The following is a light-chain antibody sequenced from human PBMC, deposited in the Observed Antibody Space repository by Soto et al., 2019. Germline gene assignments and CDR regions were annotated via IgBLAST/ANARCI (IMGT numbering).Light chain of an antibody. V-gene: IGKV3-11*01. CDR3: QQRNIWPPVT. CDR1: PSVTNY. Sequence: EIVLTQSPATLSSSPGERATLSCRASPSVTNYLAWYQQKPGQPPRLLIYAAFNRAAGIPARFSGSGSGTDFTLTISSLEPEDSAVYYCQQRNIWPPVTFGQGTRLEIK. J-gene: IGKJ5*01. CDR2: AAF.